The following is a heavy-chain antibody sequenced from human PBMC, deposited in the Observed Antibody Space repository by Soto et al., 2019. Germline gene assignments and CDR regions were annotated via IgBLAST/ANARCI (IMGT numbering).Heavy chain of an antibody. J-gene: IGHJ4*02. V-gene: IGHV4-59*01. CDR1: GGSISSYY. D-gene: IGHD5-18*01. CDR3: ARAQSVQLWPAYYFDY. Sequence: QVQLQESGPGLVKPSETLSLTCTVSGGSISSYYWSWIRQPPGKGLEWIGYIYYSGSTNYNPSLTSRVTISVDTSKNQFSLKLSSVTAADTAVYYCARAQSVQLWPAYYFDYWGQGTLVTVSS. CDR2: IYYSGST.